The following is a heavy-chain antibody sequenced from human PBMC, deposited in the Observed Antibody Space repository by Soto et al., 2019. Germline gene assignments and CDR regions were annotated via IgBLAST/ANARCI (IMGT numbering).Heavy chain of an antibody. CDR2: IWYDGSDK. CDR1: GFTFSNYG. CDR3: ARGGVGEAFDI. V-gene: IGHV3-33*01. J-gene: IGHJ3*02. Sequence: GGSLRLSCAASGFTFSNYGMHWVRQAPGKGLEWVAIIWYDGSDKYYADSVKGRFTISRDNSKNTLYLQMNSLRAEDTAVYYCARGGVGEAFDIWGQGTMVTVSS.